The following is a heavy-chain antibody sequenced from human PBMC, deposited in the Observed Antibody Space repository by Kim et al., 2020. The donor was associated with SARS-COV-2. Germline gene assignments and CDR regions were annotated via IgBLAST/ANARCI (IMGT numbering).Heavy chain of an antibody. V-gene: IGHV5-51*01. CDR2: IYPGHSDT. J-gene: IGHJ4*02. CDR3: ARLPYSGQFGPSHIDH. D-gene: IGHD4-4*01. CDR1: GYSFTTYW. Sequence: GESLKISCRGAGYSFTTYWVAWVRQTPGNAFEWVGSIYPGHSDTKYSPSFEGHVSISADKSLSLAFLQWDRLRASDTATYFCARLPYSGQFGPSHIDHWGPGARITVSS.